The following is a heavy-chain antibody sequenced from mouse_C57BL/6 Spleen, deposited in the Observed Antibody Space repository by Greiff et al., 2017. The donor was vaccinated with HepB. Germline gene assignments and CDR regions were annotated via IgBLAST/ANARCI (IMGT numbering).Heavy chain of an antibody. CDR2: ISYDGSN. CDR1: GYSITSGYY. J-gene: IGHJ1*03. D-gene: IGHD1-1*01. V-gene: IGHV3-6*01. CDR3: ARDGVLRFHWYFDV. Sequence: EVKLLESGPGLVKPSQSLSLTCSVTGYSITSGYYWNWIRQFPGNKLEWMGYISYDGSNNYNPSLKNRISITRDTSKNQFFLKLNSVTTEDTATYYCARDGVLRFHWYFDVWGTGTTVTVSS.